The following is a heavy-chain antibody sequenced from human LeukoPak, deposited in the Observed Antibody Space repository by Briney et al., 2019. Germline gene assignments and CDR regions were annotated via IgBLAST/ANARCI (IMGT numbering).Heavy chain of an antibody. V-gene: IGHV3-30*02. Sequence: PGGSLRLSCAASGFTFSTYGMHWVRQAPGKGLEWVAVIRYDGSNKFYADSVKGRFTISRDNSNNTLYLQMNSLRAEDTAVYYCAKEIEGGIIAVAGMLDVWGKGTAVSVSS. CDR1: GFTFSTYG. J-gene: IGHJ6*04. D-gene: IGHD6-19*01. CDR2: IRYDGSNK. CDR3: AKEIEGGIIAVAGMLDV.